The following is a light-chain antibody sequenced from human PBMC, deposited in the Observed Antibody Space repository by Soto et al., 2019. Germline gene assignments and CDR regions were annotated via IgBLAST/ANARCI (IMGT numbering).Light chain of an antibody. J-gene: IGKJ2*01. CDR2: SAS. V-gene: IGKV3-20*01. CDR1: QSVSSGY. CDR3: QQYGNSPYT. Sequence: EIVLTQSPGTLSLSPVEGATLSCMASQSVSSGYLAWYQQKPGQTPRLLIYSASSRATGIPDRFSGSGSGTDFTLTISRLEPEDFAVYYCQQYGNSPYTFGQGTKVDIK.